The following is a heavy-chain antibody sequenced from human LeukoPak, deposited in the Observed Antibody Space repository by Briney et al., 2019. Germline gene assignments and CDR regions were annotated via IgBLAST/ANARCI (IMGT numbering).Heavy chain of an antibody. CDR2: IYYTGIP. V-gene: IGHV4-59*08. J-gene: IGHJ4*02. D-gene: IGHD5-12*01. Sequence: SETLSLTCTVSGGSISSYSWSWIRQPPGNGLEWIGYIYYTGIPNYNPSLKSRVTISVDTSKNQISLKLTSVTAADTAVYYCARHGRYSGYELADWGQGTLVTVSS. CDR3: ARHGRYSGYELAD. CDR1: GGSISSYS.